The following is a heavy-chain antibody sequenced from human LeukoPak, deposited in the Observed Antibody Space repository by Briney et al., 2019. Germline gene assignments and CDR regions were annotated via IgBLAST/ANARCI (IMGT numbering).Heavy chain of an antibody. CDR2: FDPEDGET. CDR1: GYTLTELS. CDR3: ATTIVVMNAIDY. D-gene: IGHD1-26*01. V-gene: IGHV1-24*01. J-gene: IGHJ4*02. Sequence: ASVKVSCKVSGYTLTELSIHWVRQAPGKGLEWMGGFDPEDGETIYAQKLQGRVTMTEDTSTDTAYMELSSLISEDTAVYYCATTIVVMNAIDYWGQGTLVTVSS.